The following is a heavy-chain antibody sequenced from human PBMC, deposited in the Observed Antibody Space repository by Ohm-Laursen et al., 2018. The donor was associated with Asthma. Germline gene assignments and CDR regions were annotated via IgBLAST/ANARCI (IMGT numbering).Heavy chain of an antibody. V-gene: IGHV4-30-4*01. D-gene: IGHD3-22*01. CDR3: ARGHSSGYYHNWFDP. CDR2: IYYSGST. CDR1: GGSISSGDYY. J-gene: IGHJ5*02. Sequence: SQTLSLTCTVSGGSISSGDYYWSWIRQPPGKGLEWIGYIYYSGSTYYNPSLKSRVTISVDTSKNQFSLKLSSVTAADTAVYYCARGHSSGYYHNWFDPWGQGTLVTVSS.